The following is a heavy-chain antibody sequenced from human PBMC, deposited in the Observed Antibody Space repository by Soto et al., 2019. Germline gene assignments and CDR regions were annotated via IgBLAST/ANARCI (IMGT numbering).Heavy chain of an antibody. CDR2: ISHDGSDK. CDR3: AKENQHLVHDY. V-gene: IGHV3-30*18. CDR1: GFTFRNYG. D-gene: IGHD6-13*01. Sequence: QVQLVESGGGVVRPGRSLRLTCAASGFTFRNYGMHWVRQAPGKGVEWVAVISHDGSDKYYADSMKGRFIISRNNSENTLFLNMNSLKPEDTAVYYCAKENQHLVHDYWGQGTLVTVSS. J-gene: IGHJ4*02.